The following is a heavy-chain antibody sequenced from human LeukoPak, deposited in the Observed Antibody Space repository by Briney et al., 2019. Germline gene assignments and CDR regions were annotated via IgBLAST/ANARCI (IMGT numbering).Heavy chain of an antibody. CDR2: ISSNGDNT. Sequence: GGSLRLSCSASGFPFNTYAIHWVRQAPGKGLEYVAGISSNGDNTDFADSAKGRFTISRDNSKSTLFLQMNSLRAEDTAVYFCTRDSTLLGVAFDLWGQGTVVTVSS. CDR3: TRDSTLLGVAFDL. CDR1: GFPFNTYA. V-gene: IGHV3-64D*06. D-gene: IGHD2-15*01. J-gene: IGHJ3*01.